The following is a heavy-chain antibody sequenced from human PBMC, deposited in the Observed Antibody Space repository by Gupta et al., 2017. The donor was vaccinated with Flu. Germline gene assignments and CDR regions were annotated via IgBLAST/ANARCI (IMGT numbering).Heavy chain of an antibody. D-gene: IGHD3-22*01. V-gene: IGHV4-31*02. J-gene: IGHJ3*02. Sequence: QHAGKGREWIGYIYSSGTTYYNPSHKSRATRSLDKSENQFSLKLSAVTAADTAVYYGAREGETEDGDSSGSKRTWPGAVDIWGQGTRGTVSS. CDR3: AREGETEDGDSSGSKRTWPGAVDI. CDR2: IYSSGTT.